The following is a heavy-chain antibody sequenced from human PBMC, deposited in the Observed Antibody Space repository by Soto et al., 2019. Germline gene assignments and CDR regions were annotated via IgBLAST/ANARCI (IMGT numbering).Heavy chain of an antibody. CDR3: ARDGVPFTVTSPLDY. CDR1: GFTFSSYS. J-gene: IGHJ4*02. CDR2: ISSSSSYI. D-gene: IGHD4-17*01. Sequence: GGSLRLSCAASGFTFSSYSMNWVRQAPGKGLEWVSSISSSSSYIYYADSVKGRFTISRDNAKNSLYLQMNSLRAEDTAVYYCARDGVPFTVTSPLDYWGQGTLVTVSS. V-gene: IGHV3-21*01.